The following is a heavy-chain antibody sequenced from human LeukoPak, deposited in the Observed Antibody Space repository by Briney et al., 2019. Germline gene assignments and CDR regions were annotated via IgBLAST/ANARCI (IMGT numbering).Heavy chain of an antibody. CDR1: GFTFSSYA. CDR3: ATNNDFWSGLDH. V-gene: IGHV3-23*01. D-gene: IGHD3-3*01. CDR2: ISGSGGST. J-gene: IGHJ4*02. Sequence: GSLRLPCAASGFTFSSYAMSWVRQAPGKGLEWVSAISGSGGSTYYADSVKGRFTISRDNSKNTLYLQMNSLRAEDTAVYYCATNNDFWSGLDHWGQGTLVTVSS.